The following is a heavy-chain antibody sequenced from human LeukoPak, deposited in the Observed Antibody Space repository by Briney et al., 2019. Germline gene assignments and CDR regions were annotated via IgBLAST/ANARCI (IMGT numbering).Heavy chain of an antibody. CDR1: GYTFTSYG. CDR3: ARAYYDFWSGYYTHCYYYYGMDV. J-gene: IGHJ6*02. CDR2: ISAYNGNT. Sequence: ASVKVSCKASGYTFTSYGISWVRQAPGQGLEWMGWISAYNGNTNYAQKLQGRVTMTTDTSTSTAYMELRSLRSDDTAVYYCARAYYDFWSGYYTHCYYYYGMDVWGQGTTVTVSS. D-gene: IGHD3-3*01. V-gene: IGHV1-18*01.